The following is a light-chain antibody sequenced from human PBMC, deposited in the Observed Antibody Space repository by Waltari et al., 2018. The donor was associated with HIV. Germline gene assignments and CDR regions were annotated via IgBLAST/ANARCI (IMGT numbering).Light chain of an antibody. Sequence: QSALTQSASVSGSPGQSITISCTGTSSDVGGSNYVSWYQQHPGKAPKLMIYEVSNRPSGVSNRFSGSKSGNTASLTISGLQAEDEANYYCSSYTSSSFVVFGGGTKLTVL. CDR3: SSYTSSSFVV. CDR1: SSDVGGSNY. J-gene: IGLJ2*01. CDR2: EVS. V-gene: IGLV2-14*01.